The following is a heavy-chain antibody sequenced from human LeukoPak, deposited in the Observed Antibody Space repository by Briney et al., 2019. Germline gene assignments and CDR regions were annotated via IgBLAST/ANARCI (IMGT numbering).Heavy chain of an antibody. J-gene: IGHJ4*02. V-gene: IGHV4-59*08. CDR3: ARHDGGEGYLLDL. CDR1: GDSIKGFY. CDR2: INYCGTT. D-gene: IGHD1-26*01. Sequence: SETLSLTCTVSGDSIKGFYWSWIRQPPGKGLEWLGYINYCGTTRLNPSLKSRVTISVDTSKTLSLKLTSVTAADTAVYYCARHDGGEGYLLDLWGQGTLVTVSS.